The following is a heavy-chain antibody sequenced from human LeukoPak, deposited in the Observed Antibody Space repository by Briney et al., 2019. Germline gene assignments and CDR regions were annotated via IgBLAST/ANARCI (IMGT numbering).Heavy chain of an antibody. CDR3: ARDLVGDSSSPPYYYYYGMDV. V-gene: IGHV6-1*01. D-gene: IGHD6-6*01. J-gene: IGHJ6*02. CDR1: GDSVSSNSAA. Sequence: SQTLSLTCAISGDSVSSNSAAWNWIRQSPSRGLEWLGRTYYRSKWYNDYAVSVKSRITINPDTSKNQFSLQLSSVTPEDTAVYYCARDLVGDSSSPPYYYYYGMDVWGQGTTVTVSS. CDR2: TYYRSKWYN.